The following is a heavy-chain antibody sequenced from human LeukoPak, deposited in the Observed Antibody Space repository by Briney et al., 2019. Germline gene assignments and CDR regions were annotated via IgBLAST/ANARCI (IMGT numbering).Heavy chain of an antibody. CDR2: IIPILSIA. CDR3: ARDSSNYTSPYYYDSSGSKGLDY. V-gene: IGHV1-69*04. Sequence: GSSVKVSCKASGGTFSSYAISWVRQAPGQGLEWMGRIIPILSIANYAQKFQGRVTITADKSTSTAYMELSSLRSEDTAVYYCARDSSNYTSPYYYDSSGSKGLDYWGQGTLVTVSS. CDR1: GGTFSSYA. D-gene: IGHD3-22*01. J-gene: IGHJ4*02.